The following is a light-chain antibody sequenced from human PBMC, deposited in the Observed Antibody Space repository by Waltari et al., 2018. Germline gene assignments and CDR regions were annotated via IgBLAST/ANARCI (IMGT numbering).Light chain of an antibody. CDR1: SSDGGGYNY. J-gene: IGLJ1*01. V-gene: IGLV2-14*03. CDR2: YVQ. Sequence: QSALTQPASVSGSPGQSITISCPGTSSDGGGYNYASWYQQHPGKAPKLIIYYVQNRPSGVSYRLSGSKSGNTASLTISGLQAEDEADYYCSSYTSSSTYVFGTGTKVTVL. CDR3: SSYTSSSTYV.